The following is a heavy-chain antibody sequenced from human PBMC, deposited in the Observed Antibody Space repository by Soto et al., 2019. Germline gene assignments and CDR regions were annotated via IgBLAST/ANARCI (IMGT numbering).Heavy chain of an antibody. J-gene: IGHJ4*02. V-gene: IGHV3-30*18. CDR2: ISYDGSNK. D-gene: IGHD6-19*01. Sequence: QVQLVESGGGVVQPGRSLRLSCAASGFTFSSYGMHWVRQAPGKGLEWVAVISYDGSNKYYADSVKGRFTISRDNSKNTLYLQMNSLRAEDTAVYYCAKVAIGPGYSSGWPDPIDYWGQGTLVTVSS. CDR3: AKVAIGPGYSSGWPDPIDY. CDR1: GFTFSSYG.